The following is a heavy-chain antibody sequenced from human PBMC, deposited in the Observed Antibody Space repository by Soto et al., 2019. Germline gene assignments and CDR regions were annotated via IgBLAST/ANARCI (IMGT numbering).Heavy chain of an antibody. CDR3: ARHRRETGTYAQPLDS. J-gene: IGHJ4*02. D-gene: IGHD1-1*01. V-gene: IGHV4-39*01. CDR1: GASVSSSSYY. Sequence: XGTLALTCTVSGASVSSSSYYGAWVRQAPEKGLEWIGAISYGGYTYRNPSLRSRVTIFVDTSRSQFSLDLTSVTAADTAIYYCARHRRETGTYAQPLDSWGQGTLVTVSS. CDR2: ISYGGYT.